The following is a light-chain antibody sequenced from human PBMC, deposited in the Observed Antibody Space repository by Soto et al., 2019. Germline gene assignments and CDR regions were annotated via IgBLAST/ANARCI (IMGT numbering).Light chain of an antibody. Sequence: QSVLTQSPSASASLGDSVKLTCTLSSGHSSYAIAWHQQQPETGPRYLMKLNSDGSHNKGDGIPDRFSGSSSGAERYLTISSLQSEDEADYYCQTWGTGFSVVFGGGTKLTVL. CDR1: SGHSSYA. J-gene: IGLJ2*01. CDR3: QTWGTGFSVV. V-gene: IGLV4-69*01. CDR2: LNSDGSH.